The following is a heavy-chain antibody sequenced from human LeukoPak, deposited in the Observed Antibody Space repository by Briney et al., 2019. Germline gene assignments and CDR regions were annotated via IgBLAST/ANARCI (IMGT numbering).Heavy chain of an antibody. CDR1: GFTFSDYY. D-gene: IGHD1-14*01. CDR2: IAYDGSRA. CDR3: TRYNNDNFDY. Sequence: GSLRLSCAASGFTFSDYYMSWIRQTPGKGLEWVAVIAYDGSRAFYADSVKGRFTISRDNSKNTMSVQMDDLRAEDTAVYYCTRYNNDNFDYWGQGTLVTVSS. J-gene: IGHJ4*02. V-gene: IGHV3-33*08.